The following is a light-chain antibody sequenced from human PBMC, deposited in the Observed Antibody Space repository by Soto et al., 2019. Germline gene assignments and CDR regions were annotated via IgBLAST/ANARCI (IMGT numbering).Light chain of an antibody. Sequence: EIVLTQSPGTLSLSPGEKATLSCKASQTVISKFLAWYQQKPGQPPRLLILGASTRATGVADRFSGGGSGTDFSLTISRLEPEDFAVYYCQQYGDSVLTFGGGTRVKIK. CDR3: QQYGDSVLT. CDR2: GAS. CDR1: QTVISKF. V-gene: IGKV3-20*01. J-gene: IGKJ4*01.